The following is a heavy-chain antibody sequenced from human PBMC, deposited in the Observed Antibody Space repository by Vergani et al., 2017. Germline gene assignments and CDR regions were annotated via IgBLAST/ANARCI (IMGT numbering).Heavy chain of an antibody. Sequence: QVQLVQSGAEVKKPGASLKVSCKASGSTFTSYAMHWGRQAPGQRLEWMGWINTANGNTKYSQKFQGRVTITRDTSASTAYMELSSLRSEDTAVYYCARSRLPPKGMDVWGQGTTVTVSS. CDR1: GSTFTSYA. V-gene: IGHV1-3*04. CDR3: ARSRLPPKGMDV. CDR2: INTANGNT. J-gene: IGHJ6*02. D-gene: IGHD6-25*01.